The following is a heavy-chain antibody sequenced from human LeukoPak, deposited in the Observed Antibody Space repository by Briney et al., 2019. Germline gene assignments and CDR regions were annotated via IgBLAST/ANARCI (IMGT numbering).Heavy chain of an antibody. CDR3: ARIPNSANFPNWFDP. J-gene: IGHJ5*02. Sequence: GGSLRLSCAASGFTFSDYYMSWVRQAPGKGLEWVANIKQDGSEKYYVDSVKGRFTISRDNAKNSLYLQMNSLRAEDTAVYYCARIPNSANFPNWFDPWGQGTLVTVSS. CDR1: GFTFSDYY. CDR2: IKQDGSEK. V-gene: IGHV3-7*01. D-gene: IGHD4/OR15-4a*01.